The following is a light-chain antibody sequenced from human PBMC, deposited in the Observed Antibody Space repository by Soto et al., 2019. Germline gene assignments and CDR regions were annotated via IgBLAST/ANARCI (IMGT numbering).Light chain of an antibody. CDR3: CSYAGSSTSWV. CDR1: SSDAGNYNF. Sequence: QSALTQPASVSGSPGQSITISCTGTSSDAGNYNFVSWDQQHTGKAPKVIIYEDSTRPSGVSNRISGSKSGNTASLTISGLQAEDEADYYCCSYAGSSTSWVFGGGTKLTVL. J-gene: IGLJ3*02. CDR2: EDS. V-gene: IGLV2-23*01.